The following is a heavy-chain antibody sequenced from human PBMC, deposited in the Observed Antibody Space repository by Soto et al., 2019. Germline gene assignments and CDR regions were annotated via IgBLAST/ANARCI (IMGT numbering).Heavy chain of an antibody. Sequence: SETLSLTCPVSGGSVSSGIYYWSWIRQPPGKGLEWIGYIYYSGSTNYNPSLKSRVTISVDTSKNQFSLKLSSVTAADTAVYYCARAEGSSSSWYYYGMDVWGQGTTVTVSS. V-gene: IGHV4-61*01. D-gene: IGHD6-13*01. CDR1: GGSVSSGIYY. CDR2: IYYSGST. J-gene: IGHJ6*02. CDR3: ARAEGSSSSWYYYGMDV.